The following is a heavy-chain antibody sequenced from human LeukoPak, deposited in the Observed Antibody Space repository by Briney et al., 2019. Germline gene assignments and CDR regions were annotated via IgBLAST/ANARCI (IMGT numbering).Heavy chain of an antibody. V-gene: IGHV3-21*01. CDR3: AREGWGGFDY. D-gene: IGHD3-16*01. J-gene: IGHJ4*02. Sequence: EWVSSIISSSSYIYYADSVKGRFTISRDNAKNSLYLQMTSLRAEDTAVYYCAREGWGGFDYWGQGTLVTVSS. CDR2: IISSSSYI.